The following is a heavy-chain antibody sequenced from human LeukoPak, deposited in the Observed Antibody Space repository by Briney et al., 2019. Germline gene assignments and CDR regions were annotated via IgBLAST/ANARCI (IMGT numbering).Heavy chain of an antibody. J-gene: IGHJ4*02. D-gene: IGHD1-26*01. Sequence: GGSLRLSCAASGFTFSTYSMNWVRQAPGKGLGWVSSITISSTYTYYADSGKGRFTISRDNAKNSLYLQMNSLRAEDTAVYYCARDTEWELMGSYYFDYWGQGTLVTVSS. CDR1: GFTFSTYS. V-gene: IGHV3-21*01. CDR3: ARDTEWELMGSYYFDY. CDR2: ITISSTYT.